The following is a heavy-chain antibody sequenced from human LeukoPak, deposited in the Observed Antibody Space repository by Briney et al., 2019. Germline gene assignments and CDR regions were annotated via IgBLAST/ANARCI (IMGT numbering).Heavy chain of an antibody. CDR2: ISYGGSSK. Sequence: GRSLRLSCAASGFTFSTYAMHWVRQAPGKGLEWVAVISYGGSSKYYADSVKGRFTISRDNSKNTMYLQMNSLRAEDTAVYYCAKDPPTSQLPYFDYWGQGTLVTVSS. CDR1: GFTFSTYA. D-gene: IGHD2-2*01. CDR3: AKDPPTSQLPYFDY. J-gene: IGHJ4*02. V-gene: IGHV3-30*04.